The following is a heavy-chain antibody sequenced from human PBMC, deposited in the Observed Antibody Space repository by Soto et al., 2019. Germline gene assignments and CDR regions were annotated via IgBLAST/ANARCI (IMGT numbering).Heavy chain of an antibody. CDR3: AKEGGGDTHGMDV. Sequence: QVQLVESGGGVVQPGRSLRLSCAASGFTFSSYGMHWVRQAPGKGLEWVAVISYDGSNKYCADSVKGRFTISRDNSKNTLYLQMNSLRAEDTAVYYCAKEGGGDTHGMDVWGQGTTVTVSS. V-gene: IGHV3-30*18. CDR2: ISYDGSNK. J-gene: IGHJ6*02. D-gene: IGHD2-21*01. CDR1: GFTFSSYG.